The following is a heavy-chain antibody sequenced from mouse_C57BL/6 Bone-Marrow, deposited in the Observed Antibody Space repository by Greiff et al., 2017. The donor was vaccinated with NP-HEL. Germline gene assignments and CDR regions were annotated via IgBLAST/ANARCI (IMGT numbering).Heavy chain of an antibody. V-gene: IGHV1-81*01. CDR2: IYPRSGNT. J-gene: IGHJ2*01. Sequence: VQLQQSGAELARPGASVKLSCKASGYTFTSYGISWVKQRTGQGLEWIGEIYPRSGNTYYNEKFKGKATLTADKSSSTAYMELRSLTSEDSAVYFCERDYGSSPPGFDYWGQGTTLTVSS. CDR1: GYTFTSYG. CDR3: ERDYGSSPPGFDY. D-gene: IGHD1-1*01.